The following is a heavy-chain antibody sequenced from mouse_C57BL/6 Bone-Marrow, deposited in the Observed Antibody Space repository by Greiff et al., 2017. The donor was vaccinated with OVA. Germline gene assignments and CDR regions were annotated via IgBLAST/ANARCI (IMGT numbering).Heavy chain of an antibody. J-gene: IGHJ2*01. CDR2: IDPSDSYT. D-gene: IGHD2-5*01. Sequence: VQLQQPGAELVRPGTSVKLSCKASGYTFTSYWMHWVKQRPGQGLEWIGVIDPSDSYTNYNQKFKGKATLTVDTSSSTAYMQLSSLTSEDSAVYYCARKDYSNYYFDDWGQGTTLTVSS. CDR3: ARKDYSNYYFDD. V-gene: IGHV1-59*01. CDR1: GYTFTSYW.